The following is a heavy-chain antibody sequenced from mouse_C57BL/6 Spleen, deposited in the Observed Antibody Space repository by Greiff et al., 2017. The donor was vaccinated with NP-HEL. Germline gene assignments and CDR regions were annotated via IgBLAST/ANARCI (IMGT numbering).Heavy chain of an antibody. V-gene: IGHV1-69*01. CDR2: IDPSDSYT. D-gene: IGHD1-1*01. Sequence: QVQLQQPGAELVMPGASVKLSCKASGYTFTSYWMHWVKQRPGQGLEWIGEIDPSDSYTNYNQKFKGKSTLTVDKSSSTAYMQLSSLTSEDSAVYYCALKYYGSSYGYWGQGTTRTVSS. CDR1: GYTFTSYW. CDR3: ALKYYGSSYGY. J-gene: IGHJ2*01.